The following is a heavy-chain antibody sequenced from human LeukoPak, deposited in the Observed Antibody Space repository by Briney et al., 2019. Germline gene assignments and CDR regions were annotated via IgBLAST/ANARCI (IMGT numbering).Heavy chain of an antibody. CDR2: ISYDGSNK. J-gene: IGHJ4*02. CDR3: ASEEGPVDY. V-gene: IGHV3-30-3*01. Sequence: GGSLRLSCAASGFTFSSYAMHWVRQAPGKGLEWVAVISYDGSNKYYADSVKGRFTISRDNSKNTLYLQMNSLRAGDTAVYYCASEEGPVDYWGQGTLVTVSS. CDR1: GFTFSSYA.